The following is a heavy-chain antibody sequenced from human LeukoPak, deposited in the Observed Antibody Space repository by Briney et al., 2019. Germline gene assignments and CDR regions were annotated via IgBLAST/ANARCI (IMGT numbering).Heavy chain of an antibody. CDR3: ARRVAAAAWYFDY. V-gene: IGHV4-59*08. CDR2: ISYTGST. Sequence: SETLSLTCTVSGGSISSYCWSWIRQPPGKGLEWIGYISYTGSTNYNPSLKSRVTMTVDTSKNQFSLKLTSVTAADTAVYSCARRVAAAAWYFDYWGQGTMVTVSS. D-gene: IGHD6-13*01. J-gene: IGHJ4*02. CDR1: GGSISSYC.